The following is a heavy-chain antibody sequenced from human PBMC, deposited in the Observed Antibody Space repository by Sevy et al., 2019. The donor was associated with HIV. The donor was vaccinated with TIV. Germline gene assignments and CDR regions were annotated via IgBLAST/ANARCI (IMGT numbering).Heavy chain of an antibody. CDR1: GFTFSSYE. CDR3: ARDLPGDSRMDV. V-gene: IGHV3-48*03. D-gene: IGHD3-22*01. J-gene: IGHJ6*02. Sequence: GGSLRLSCAASGFTFSSYEMNWVRQAPGKGLEWVSYISSSGSPMYYADSVKGRFTISRDNAKNSLYLQMNSLRAEDTGVYYCARDLPGDSRMDVWGQGTTVTVSS. CDR2: ISSSGSPM.